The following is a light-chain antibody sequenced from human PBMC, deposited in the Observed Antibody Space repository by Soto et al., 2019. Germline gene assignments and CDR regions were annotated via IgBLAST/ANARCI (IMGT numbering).Light chain of an antibody. CDR2: LAS. Sequence: DIHMTQSPPSLSASVGDRVTITCRASQSISNFLNWYQQKPGKAPQLLIYLASSLQSGVPSRFRGSGSGTDFTLTITSLQPEDFATYYCQQSYSTLMYTFGQGTKLEIK. J-gene: IGKJ2*01. CDR1: QSISNF. V-gene: IGKV1-39*01. CDR3: QQSYSTLMYT.